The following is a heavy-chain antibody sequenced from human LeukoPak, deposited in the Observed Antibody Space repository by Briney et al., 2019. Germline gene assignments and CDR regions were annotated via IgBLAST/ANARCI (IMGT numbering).Heavy chain of an antibody. Sequence: GGSLRLSCAASGFTFDDYSMHWVRQAPGKGLEWVSLISWDGRSPYYADSVKGRFTISRDNRKNSLYLQMNSLRAEDTALYYCAKESTYGYYIDYWGQGTLVTVSS. CDR2: ISWDGRSP. V-gene: IGHV3-43D*03. CDR3: AKESTYGYYIDY. CDR1: GFTFDDYS. D-gene: IGHD3-10*01. J-gene: IGHJ4*02.